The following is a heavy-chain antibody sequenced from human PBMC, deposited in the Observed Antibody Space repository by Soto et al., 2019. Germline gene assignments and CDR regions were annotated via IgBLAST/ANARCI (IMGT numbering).Heavy chain of an antibody. CDR1: GSITSDF. CDR3: AREGVMGGTLLY. CDR2: IYISGST. V-gene: IGHV4-4*07. D-gene: IGHD3-16*01. Sequence: QVQLRESGPGLVRPSETLSLICNVSGSITSDFWTWIQQPAGKGLEWIGRIYISGSTNYNPSLRSRVTMSIDTSRNQFSLRLSSVTAADTAIYFCAREGVMGGTLLYWGPGTLVTVSS. J-gene: IGHJ4*02.